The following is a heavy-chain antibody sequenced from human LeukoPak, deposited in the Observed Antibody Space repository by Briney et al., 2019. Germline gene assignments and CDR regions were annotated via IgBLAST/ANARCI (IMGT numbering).Heavy chain of an antibody. CDR1: GFTFSNAW. CDR2: IYRNADGGTT. V-gene: IGHV3-15*05. J-gene: IGHJ6*02. Sequence: GGSLRLSCAASGFTFSNAWMTWVRQAPGKGLEWVGRIYRNADGGTTDYAAPVKGRFTISRDDSKNTLYLQMNSLKTEDTAVYYCTTDSYCRTTTCYASSNYYYGLDAWGQGTSVTVSS. D-gene: IGHD2-2*01. CDR3: TTDSYCRTTTCYASSNYYYGLDA.